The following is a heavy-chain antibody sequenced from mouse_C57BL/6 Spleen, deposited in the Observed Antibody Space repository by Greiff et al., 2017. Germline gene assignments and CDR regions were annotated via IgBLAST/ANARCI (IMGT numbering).Heavy chain of an antibody. Sequence: VQLQQSGPELVKPGASVKISCKASGYAFSSSWMNWVKQRPGKGLEWIGRIYPGDGDTNYNGKFKGKATLTADKSSSTAYMQLSSLTSEDSAVYCCARDDGYCGPAFDYWGQGTTLTVSS. V-gene: IGHV1-82*01. CDR2: IYPGDGDT. J-gene: IGHJ2*01. CDR1: GYAFSSSW. CDR3: ARDDGYCGPAFDY. D-gene: IGHD2-3*01.